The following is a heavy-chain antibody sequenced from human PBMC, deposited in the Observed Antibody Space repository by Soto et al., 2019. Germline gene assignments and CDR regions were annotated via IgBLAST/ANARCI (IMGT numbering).Heavy chain of an antibody. CDR3: ATPAARSDAFDI. CDR2: FDPEDGET. D-gene: IGHD6-6*01. J-gene: IGHJ3*02. CDR1: GYTLTELS. Sequence: GASVNVSCKVSGYTLTELSMHWVRQAPGKGLEWMGGFDPEDGETIYAQKFQGRVTMTEDTSTDTAYMELSSLRSEDTAVYYCATPAARSDAFDIWGQGTMVTVSS. V-gene: IGHV1-24*01.